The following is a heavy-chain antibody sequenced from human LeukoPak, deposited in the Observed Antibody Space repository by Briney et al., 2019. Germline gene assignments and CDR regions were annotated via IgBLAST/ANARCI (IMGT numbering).Heavy chain of an antibody. CDR1: GGSISNYY. CDR3: ARDRPYYDF. D-gene: IGHD3-3*01. J-gene: IGHJ4*02. Sequence: SETLSLTCTVSGGSISNYYWSWIRQPPGKGLEWIGYIYYSGSTTYNPSLKSRVTISVDTSRNRFSLKLNSVSAADTAVYYCARDRPYYDFWGQGTLVTASS. V-gene: IGHV4-59*01. CDR2: IYYSGST.